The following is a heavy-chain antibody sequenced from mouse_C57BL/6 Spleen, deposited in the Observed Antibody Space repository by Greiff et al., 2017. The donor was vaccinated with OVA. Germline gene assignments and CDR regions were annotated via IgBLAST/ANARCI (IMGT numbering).Heavy chain of an antibody. V-gene: IGHV1-82*01. CDR1: GYAFSSSW. D-gene: IGHD4-1*01. J-gene: IGHJ2*01. CDR3: ASWDYFDY. Sequence: VQLQQSGPELVKPGASVKISCKASGYAFSSSWMNWVKQRPGKGLEWIGRIYPGDGDTNYNGKFKGKATLTADKSSSTAYMQLSSLTSEDSAVYFCASWDYFDYWGQGTTLTVSS. CDR2: IYPGDGDT.